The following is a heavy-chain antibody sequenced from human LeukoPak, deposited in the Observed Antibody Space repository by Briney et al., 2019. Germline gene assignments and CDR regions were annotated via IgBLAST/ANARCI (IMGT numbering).Heavy chain of an antibody. CDR3: ARDSYRALDY. D-gene: IGHD1-14*01. V-gene: IGHV3-7*01. Sequence: GGSLRLSCAASGFTFSSYWMSWVRQAPGKGLEWVAHINQDGSEKYYVDSVKGRFTISRDNAKNSLYLQMNSLRAEDTAVCYCARDSYRALDYWGQGTLVTVSS. CDR1: GFTFSSYW. J-gene: IGHJ4*02. CDR2: INQDGSEK.